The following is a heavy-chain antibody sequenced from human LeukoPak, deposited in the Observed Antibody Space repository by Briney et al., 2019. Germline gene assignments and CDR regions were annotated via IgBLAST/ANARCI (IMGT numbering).Heavy chain of an antibody. CDR3: ARAVVGGVWNFDY. CDR1: GFTFSSYS. V-gene: IGHV3-21*01. J-gene: IGHJ4*02. CDR2: ISSSSSYI. D-gene: IGHD2-15*01. Sequence: GVSLRLSCAPSGFTFSSYSMNWVRQAPGQGLEGVSSISSSSSYIYYADSAKGRFTISRDNAKNSLYLQMNSLRAEDTAVYYCARAVVGGVWNFDYWGQGTLVTVSS.